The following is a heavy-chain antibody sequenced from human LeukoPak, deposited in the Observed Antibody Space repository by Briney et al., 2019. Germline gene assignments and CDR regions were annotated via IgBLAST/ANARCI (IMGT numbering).Heavy chain of an antibody. CDR3: ARENEPMQHFDY. CDR1: GGTFSSYT. Sequence: ASVKVSCKASGGTFSSYTISWVRQAPGQGLEWMGRIIPILGIANYAQKSQGRVTITADKSTSTAYMELSSLRSEDTAVYYCARENEPMQHFDYWGQGTLVTVSS. CDR2: IIPILGIA. D-gene: IGHD1-1*01. J-gene: IGHJ4*02. V-gene: IGHV1-69*04.